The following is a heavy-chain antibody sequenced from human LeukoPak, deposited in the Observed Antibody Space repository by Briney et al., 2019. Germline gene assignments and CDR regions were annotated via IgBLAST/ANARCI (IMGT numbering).Heavy chain of an antibody. CDR1: GFTFSSYS. D-gene: IGHD5-24*01. CDR2: ISGSGGST. J-gene: IGHJ4*02. Sequence: GGSLRLSCAASGFTFSSYSMNWVRQAPGKGLEWVSAISGSGGSTYYADSVKGRFTISRDNSKNTLYLQMNSLRAEDTAVYYCAKRSVQEMATIPYYFDYWGQGTLVTVSS. V-gene: IGHV3-23*01. CDR3: AKRSVQEMATIPYYFDY.